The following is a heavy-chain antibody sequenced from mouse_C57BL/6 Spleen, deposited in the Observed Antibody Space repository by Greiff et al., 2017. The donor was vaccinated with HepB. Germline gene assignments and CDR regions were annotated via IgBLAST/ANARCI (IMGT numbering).Heavy chain of an antibody. CDR3: ARRGNYYGGHFDY. J-gene: IGHJ2*01. D-gene: IGHD2-1*01. V-gene: IGHV1-80*01. CDR1: GYAFSSYW. Sequence: VQLQQSGAELVKPGASVKISCKASGYAFSSYWMNWVKQRPGKGLEWIGQIYPGDGDTNYNGKFKGKATLTADKSSSTAYMQLSSLTSEDSAVYFCARRGNYYGGHFDYWGQGTTLTVSS. CDR2: IYPGDGDT.